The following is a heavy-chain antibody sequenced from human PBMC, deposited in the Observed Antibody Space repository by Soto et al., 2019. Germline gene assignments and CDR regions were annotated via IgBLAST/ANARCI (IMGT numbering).Heavy chain of an antibody. Sequence: ASVKVSCKASGYTFTSYDINWVRQATGQGLEYLGWMNPNSGNTGYVQKFQGRFTISRDNTKSSLYLQMNTLRVEDTAVYYCARGRGLDVWGQGTTVTVSS. CDR1: GYTFTSYD. J-gene: IGHJ6*02. CDR3: ARGRGLDV. V-gene: IGHV1-8*01. CDR2: MNPNSGNT.